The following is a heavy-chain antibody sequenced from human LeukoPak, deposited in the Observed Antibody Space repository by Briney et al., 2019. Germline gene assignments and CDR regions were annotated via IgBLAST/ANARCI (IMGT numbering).Heavy chain of an antibody. CDR2: INPSGGST. CDR1: GYTFTSYY. D-gene: IGHD3-16*01. J-gene: IGHJ4*02. V-gene: IGHV1-46*01. Sequence: ASVKLSCKASGYTFTSYYMHWVRQAPGQGLEWMGIINPSGGSTSYAQKFKGRVTITRDTSTTTVYLELTRLRSQARAVYYVARGGDYGVINELDYWGQGTLVTVSS. CDR3: ARGGDYGVINELDY.